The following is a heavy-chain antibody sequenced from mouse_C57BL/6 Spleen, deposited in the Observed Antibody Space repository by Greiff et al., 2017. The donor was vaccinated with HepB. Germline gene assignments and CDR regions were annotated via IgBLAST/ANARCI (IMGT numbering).Heavy chain of an antibody. Sequence: EVHLVESGGGLVKPGGSLKLSCAASGFTFSSYAMSWVRQTPEKRLEWVATISDGGSYTYYPDNVKGRFTISRDNAKNNLYLQMSHLKSEDTAMYYCARDRDYGSSNFDYWGQGTTLTVSS. CDR2: ISDGGSYT. CDR3: ARDRDYGSSNFDY. V-gene: IGHV5-4*01. J-gene: IGHJ2*01. CDR1: GFTFSSYA. D-gene: IGHD1-1*01.